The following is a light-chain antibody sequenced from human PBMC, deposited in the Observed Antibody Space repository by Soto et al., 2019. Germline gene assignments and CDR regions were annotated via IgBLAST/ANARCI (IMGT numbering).Light chain of an antibody. V-gene: IGLV2-14*01. J-gene: IGLJ1*01. Sequence: QSVLTQPASVSGSPGQSITISCTGTSSDVGDYNYVSWYQQFTGKAPKVMIFEVSHRASGVSNRFSGSKSDTTASLTISGLQAEDEADYYCSSYTSSNTYVFGTGTK. CDR2: EVS. CDR1: SSDVGDYNY. CDR3: SSYTSSNTYV.